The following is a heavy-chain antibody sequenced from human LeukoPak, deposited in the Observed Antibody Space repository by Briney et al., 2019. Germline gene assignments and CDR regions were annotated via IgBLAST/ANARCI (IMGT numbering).Heavy chain of an antibody. J-gene: IGHJ4*02. CDR2: IYYSGNT. V-gene: IGHV4-39*01. Sequence: SETLSLTCTVSGGSISSSRYYWGWIRQPPGKGLEWIGIIYYSGNTYYNPSLKSRVTISVDTSKNQFSLKLSSVTAADTAVYFCARSLTGYYIETIDYWGQETLVTVSP. CDR3: ARSLTGYYIETIDY. CDR1: GGSISSSRYY. D-gene: IGHD3-9*01.